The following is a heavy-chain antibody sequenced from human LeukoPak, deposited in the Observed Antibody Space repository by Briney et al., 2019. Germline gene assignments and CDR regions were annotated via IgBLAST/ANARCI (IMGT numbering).Heavy chain of an antibody. Sequence: GGSLRLSCAASGFTFDDYAMHWVRQGPGKSLGWVSLINENGDIAYYGDSVRGRFTVSRDNAKNSLYLQMNSLTTEDTALYYCAKARWEPNFDYWGQGTLVTVSA. CDR1: GFTFDDYA. CDR2: INENGDIA. D-gene: IGHD1-26*01. CDR3: AKARWEPNFDY. J-gene: IGHJ4*02. V-gene: IGHV3-43*02.